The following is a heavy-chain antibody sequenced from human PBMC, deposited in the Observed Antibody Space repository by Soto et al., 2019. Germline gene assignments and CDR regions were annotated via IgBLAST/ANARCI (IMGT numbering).Heavy chain of an antibody. Sequence: QVQLVQSGAEVKKPGSSVKVSCKASGGTFSSYAISWVRQAPGQGLEWMGGIIPIFGTANYAQKFQGRVTITADESTSTAYMELSSLRSEDPAVYYCARPGQGGATAGYYFDYWGQGTLVTVSS. D-gene: IGHD1-26*01. V-gene: IGHV1-69*01. J-gene: IGHJ4*02. CDR3: ARPGQGGATAGYYFDY. CDR1: GGTFSSYA. CDR2: IIPIFGTA.